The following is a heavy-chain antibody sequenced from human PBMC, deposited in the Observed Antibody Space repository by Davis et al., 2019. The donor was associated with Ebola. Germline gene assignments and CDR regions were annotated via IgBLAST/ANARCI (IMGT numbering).Heavy chain of an antibody. D-gene: IGHD6-19*01. J-gene: IGHJ3*02. CDR3: AGGESGWDASDI. CDR2: INSDGSST. CDR1: GFTFSSYA. V-gene: IGHV3-74*01. Sequence: GESLKISCAASGFTFSSYAMSWVRQAPGKGLVWVSRINSDGSSTSYADSVKGRFTISRDNAKNTLYLQMNSLRAEDTAVYYCAGGESGWDASDIWGRGTMVTVSS.